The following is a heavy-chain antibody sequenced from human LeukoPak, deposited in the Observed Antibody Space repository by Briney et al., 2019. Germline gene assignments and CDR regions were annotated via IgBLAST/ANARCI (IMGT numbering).Heavy chain of an antibody. CDR1: GGSISSDY. Sequence: SETLSLTCTVSGGSISSDYWSWLRQPAGKGLEWIGRIYASGTTNYNPSLKSRLTMSVDTSKNQFSLKLRSVTAADTAVYYCAKRMGEWGQGTLVTVSS. D-gene: IGHD3-16*01. CDR2: IYASGTT. V-gene: IGHV4-4*07. J-gene: IGHJ4*02. CDR3: AKRMGE.